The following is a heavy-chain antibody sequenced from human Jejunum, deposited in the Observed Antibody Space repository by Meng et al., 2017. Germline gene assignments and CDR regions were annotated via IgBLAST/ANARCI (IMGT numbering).Heavy chain of an antibody. CDR2: IYRSGVT. D-gene: IGHD2-21*01. V-gene: IGHV4-4*02. CDR3: ARYSTNTLCSQTYYFDY. CDR1: SAAVTSGTM. J-gene: IGHJ4*02. Sequence: QGVRQQAVPTLGRPSVALPSTLPSLSAAVTSGTMCSGSRQPPGRGLEWMGVIYRSGVTYNNPSLKSRVTITVDNSNNQFSLKLISVTAADAAVYYCARYSTNTLCSQTYYFDYWGQGTLVTVSS.